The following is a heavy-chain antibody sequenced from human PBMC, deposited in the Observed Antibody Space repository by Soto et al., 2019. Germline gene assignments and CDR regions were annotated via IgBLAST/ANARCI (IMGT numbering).Heavy chain of an antibody. Sequence: GGSLRLSCAASGFTFSNAWMSWVRQAPGKGLEWVGRIKSKTDGGTTDYAAPVKGRFTISRDDSKNTLYLQMNSLKTEDTAVYYCTTGHIEELDYGDYCYWGQGTLVTVSS. CDR3: TTGHIEELDYGDYCY. CDR1: GFTFSNAW. D-gene: IGHD4-17*01. CDR2: IKSKTDGGTT. V-gene: IGHV3-15*01. J-gene: IGHJ4*02.